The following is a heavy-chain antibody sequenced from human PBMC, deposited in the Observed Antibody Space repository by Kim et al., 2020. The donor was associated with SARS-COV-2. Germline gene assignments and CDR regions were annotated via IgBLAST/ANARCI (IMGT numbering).Heavy chain of an antibody. CDR1: GGSFSGYY. D-gene: IGHD3-10*01. CDR2: INHSGST. Sequence: SETLSLTCAVYGGSFSGYYWSWIRQPPGKGLEWIGEINHSGSTNYNPSLKSRVTISVDTSKNQFSLKLSSVTAADTAVYYCASPGGRKDAFDIWGQGTMVTVSS. V-gene: IGHV4-34*01. J-gene: IGHJ3*02. CDR3: ASPGGRKDAFDI.